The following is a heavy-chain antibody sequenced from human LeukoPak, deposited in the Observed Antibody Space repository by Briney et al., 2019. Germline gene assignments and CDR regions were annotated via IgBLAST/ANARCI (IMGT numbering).Heavy chain of an antibody. Sequence: GGSLRLSCAASGFTFSSYEMNWVRQAPGKGLEWVSYISSSGSTIYYADSVKGRFTISRDNAKNSLYLQMNSLRAEDTAVYYCARARSRTSSYFDYWGQGTLVTVSS. CDR3: ARARSRTSSYFDY. J-gene: IGHJ4*02. V-gene: IGHV3-48*03. CDR2: ISSSGSTI. CDR1: GFTFSSYE. D-gene: IGHD1-14*01.